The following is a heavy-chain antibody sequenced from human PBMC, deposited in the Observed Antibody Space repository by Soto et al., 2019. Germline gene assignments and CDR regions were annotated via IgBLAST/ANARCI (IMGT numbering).Heavy chain of an antibody. J-gene: IGHJ4*02. Sequence: GGSLRLSCAASGFTFSSHAMSWFRQAPGKGLEWLSSVTTAKGDVHYADSVKGRFIISRDNSRNTLDLQMNSLSGEDTAIYYCAREHRERHFGFDSWGPGTLVTVSS. CDR3: AREHRERHFGFDS. V-gene: IGHV3-23*01. CDR1: GFTFSSHA. D-gene: IGHD3-9*01. CDR2: VTTAKGDV.